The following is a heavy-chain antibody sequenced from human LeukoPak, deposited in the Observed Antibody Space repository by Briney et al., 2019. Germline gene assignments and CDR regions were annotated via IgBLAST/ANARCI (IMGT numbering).Heavy chain of an antibody. J-gene: IGHJ5*02. CDR2: INHSGST. V-gene: IGHV4-34*01. D-gene: IGHD3-9*01. Sequence: SETLSLTCAVYGGFFSGYYWSWILQPPGKGQESIGEINHSGSTNYIPSLKSRVTISVDTSKNQFSLKLSSVTAADTAVYYCARTCSLTGYYGWFDPWGQGTLVTVSS. CDR1: GGFFSGYY. CDR3: ARTCSLTGYYGWFDP.